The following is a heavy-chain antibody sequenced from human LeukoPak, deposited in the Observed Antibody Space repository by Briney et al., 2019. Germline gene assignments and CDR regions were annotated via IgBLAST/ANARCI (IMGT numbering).Heavy chain of an antibody. D-gene: IGHD3-22*01. J-gene: IGHJ4*02. V-gene: IGHV4-59*01. CDR3: ARARYYYDNSVYPAVRFDF. Sequence: SETLSLTCTVSGGSISSYYWSWIRQPPGKELEWIGYIFYNGSTNYSPSLKSRVTIPVDTSQNQFSLKLTSVTAADTAVYYCARARYYYDNSVYPAVRFDFWGQGILVTVS. CDR1: GGSISSYY. CDR2: IFYNGST.